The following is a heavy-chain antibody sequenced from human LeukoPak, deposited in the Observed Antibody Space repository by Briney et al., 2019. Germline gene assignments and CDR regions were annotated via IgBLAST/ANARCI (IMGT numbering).Heavy chain of an antibody. CDR3: ARAQSYYYDSSGYYYAAFDI. CDR1: GGSFSGYY. V-gene: IGHV4-34*01. J-gene: IGHJ3*02. CDR2: INHSGST. Sequence: SETLSLTCAVYGGSFSGYYWSWIRQPPGKGLEWIGEINHSGSTNYNPSLKSRVTISVDTSKNQFSPKLSSVTAADTAVYYCARAQSYYYDSSGYYYAAFDIWGQGTMVTVSS. D-gene: IGHD3-22*01.